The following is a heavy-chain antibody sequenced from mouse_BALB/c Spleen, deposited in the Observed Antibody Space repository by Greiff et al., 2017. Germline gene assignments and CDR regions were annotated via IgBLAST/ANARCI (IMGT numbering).Heavy chain of an antibody. CDR3: ARGPPWFAY. CDR1: GFTFSSYG. CDR2: INSNGGST. J-gene: IGHJ3*01. V-gene: IGHV5-6-3*01. Sequence: EVQRVESGGGLVQPGGSLKLSCAASGFTFSSYGMSWVRQTPDKRLELVATINSNGGSTYYPDSVKGRFTISRDNAKNTLYLQMSSLKSEDTAMYYCARGPPWFAYWGQGTLVTVSA. D-gene: IGHD6-1*01.